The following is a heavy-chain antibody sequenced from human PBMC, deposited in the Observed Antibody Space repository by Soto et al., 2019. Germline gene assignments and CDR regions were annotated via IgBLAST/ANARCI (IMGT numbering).Heavy chain of an antibody. Sequence: PGGSLRLSCAASGFTFDDYAMHWVRQAPGKGLEWVSGISWNSGSIGYADSVKGRFTISRDNAKNSLYLQMNSLRAEDTALYYCAKDYGSGSYYNQNYYYYMDVWGKGTTVTVSS. J-gene: IGHJ6*03. CDR1: GFTFDDYA. CDR2: ISWNSGSI. V-gene: IGHV3-9*01. CDR3: AKDYGSGSYYNQNYYYYMDV. D-gene: IGHD3-10*01.